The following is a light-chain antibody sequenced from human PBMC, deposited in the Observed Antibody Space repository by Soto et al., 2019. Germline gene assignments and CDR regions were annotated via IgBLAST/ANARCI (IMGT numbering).Light chain of an antibody. CDR2: GAS. CDR3: QQYNNWPIT. Sequence: EIVMTQSPATLSVSPGERASLSCRASQSVSGNLAWYQQKPGQAPRLLIYGASTRATGIPARFSGSGSGTEFTLTISSLQSEDFAVYYCQQYNNWPITFGQGTRLDIK. J-gene: IGKJ5*01. CDR1: QSVSGN. V-gene: IGKV3-15*01.